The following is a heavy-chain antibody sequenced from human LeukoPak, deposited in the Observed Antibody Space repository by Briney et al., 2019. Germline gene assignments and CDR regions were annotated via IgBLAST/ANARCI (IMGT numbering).Heavy chain of an antibody. CDR2: ISGSGGST. CDR1: GFTFSSYA. V-gene: IGHV3-23*01. Sequence: GGSLRLSCAASGFTFSSYAMSWVRQAPGKGLEWVSAISGSGGSTYYADSVKGRFAISRDNSKNTLYLQMNSLRAEDTAVYYCAKDYYDSSGYYRFDYWGQGTLVTVSS. D-gene: IGHD3-22*01. CDR3: AKDYYDSSGYYRFDY. J-gene: IGHJ4*02.